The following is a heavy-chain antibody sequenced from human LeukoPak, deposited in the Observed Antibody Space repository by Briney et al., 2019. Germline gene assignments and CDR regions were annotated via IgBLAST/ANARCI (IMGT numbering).Heavy chain of an antibody. D-gene: IGHD5-12*01. CDR1: GYTFTGYY. CDR3: AREVDIGLYYYYYGMDV. V-gene: IGHV1-2*02. CDR2: IIPNSGGT. J-gene: IGHJ6*02. Sequence: ASVKVSCKASGYTFTGYYMHWVRQAPGQGLEWMGWIIPNSGGTNYAQKFQGRVTMTRDTSISTAYMELSRLRSDDTAVYYCAREVDIGLYYYYYGMDVWGQGTTVTVSS.